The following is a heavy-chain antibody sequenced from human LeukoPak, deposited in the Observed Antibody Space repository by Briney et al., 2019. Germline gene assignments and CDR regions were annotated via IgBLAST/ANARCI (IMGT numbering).Heavy chain of an antibody. V-gene: IGHV2-5*02. J-gene: IGHJ5*02. Sequence: SGPTLVKPTQTLTLTCTFSGFSLSTSGVGVGWIRQPPGKAPEWLALIYWDDDKRYSPSLKSRLTITKDTSKNQVVLTMTNMDPVDTATYYCAHRRYGSGSYYRKGQNWFDPWGQGTLVTVSS. CDR3: AHRRYGSGSYYRKGQNWFDP. D-gene: IGHD3-10*01. CDR1: GFSLSTSGVG. CDR2: IYWDDDK.